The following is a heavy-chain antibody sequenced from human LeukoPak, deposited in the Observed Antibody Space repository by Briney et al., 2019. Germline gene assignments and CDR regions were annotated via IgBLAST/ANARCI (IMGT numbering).Heavy chain of an antibody. J-gene: IGHJ4*02. CDR1: GFIFSHYG. CDR2: IWGDGTNQ. Sequence: GGSLRLSCAASGFIFSHYGMHRVRQAPGKGLEWVAVIWGDGTNQYYGDSVKGRFTISRDDSQKTVFLEMNSLTTEDTAMYYCARDAQRGFDYSNSLRYWGQGTLVTVSS. V-gene: IGHV3-33*01. D-gene: IGHD4-11*01. CDR3: ARDAQRGFDYSNSLRY.